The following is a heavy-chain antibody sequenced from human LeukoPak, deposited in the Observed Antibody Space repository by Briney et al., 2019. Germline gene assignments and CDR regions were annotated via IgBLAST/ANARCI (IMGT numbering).Heavy chain of an antibody. CDR2: INSDGGTT. J-gene: IGHJ4*02. CDR1: GFTFSSYA. V-gene: IGHV3-64*01. D-gene: IGHD1-26*01. CDR3: ARIVGTTSTGYFDY. Sequence: GGSLRLSCAASGFTFSSYAMHWVRQAPGKGLDYVSAINSDGGTTFYANSVKGRFTISRDNSKNTLYLQMGSLRAEDMAVYYCARIVGTTSTGYFDYWGQGTLVTVSS.